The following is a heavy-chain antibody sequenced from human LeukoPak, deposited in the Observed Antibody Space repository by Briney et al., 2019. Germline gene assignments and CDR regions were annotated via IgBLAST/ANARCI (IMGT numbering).Heavy chain of an antibody. CDR3: AKDSSSNLGNAGAFDY. CDR1: GFTFDDYA. V-gene: IGHV3-9*03. Sequence: GGSLRLSCAASGFTFDDYAMHWVRQAPGKGLEWVSGISWNSGSIGYADSVKGRFTISRDNAKNSLYLQMNSLRAEDMALYYCAKDSSSNLGNAGAFDYWGQGTLVTVSS. CDR2: ISWNSGSI. J-gene: IGHJ4*02. D-gene: IGHD6-6*01.